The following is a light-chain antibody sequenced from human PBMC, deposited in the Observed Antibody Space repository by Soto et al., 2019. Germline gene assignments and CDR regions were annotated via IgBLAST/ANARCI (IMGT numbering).Light chain of an antibody. CDR2: DVI. J-gene: IGLJ1*01. Sequence: QSVLTQPRSVSGSPGQSVTVSCSGTSSVVGGYDYVAWYQQYPGKAPKLMIYDVIKRPSGVPDRFSGSKSGNTASLTISGLQAEDEADYYCCSYAGSYTFVFGTGTKVTVL. CDR1: SSVVGGYDY. CDR3: CSYAGSYTFV. V-gene: IGLV2-11*01.